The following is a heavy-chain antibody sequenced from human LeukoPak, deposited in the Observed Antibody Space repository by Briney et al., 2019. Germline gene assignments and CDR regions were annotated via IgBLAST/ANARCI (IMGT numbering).Heavy chain of an antibody. V-gene: IGHV3-66*02. CDR2: IYSGGST. J-gene: IGHJ4*02. CDR3: ARDLSYSSSWYTDY. CDR1: GFTVSSNY. D-gene: IGHD6-13*01. Sequence: GGSLRLSCAASGFTVSSNYMSWVRQAPGEGLEWVSVIYSGGSTYYADSVKGRFTISRDNSKNTLYLQMNSLRAEDTAVYYCARDLSYSSSWYTDYWGQGTLVTVSS.